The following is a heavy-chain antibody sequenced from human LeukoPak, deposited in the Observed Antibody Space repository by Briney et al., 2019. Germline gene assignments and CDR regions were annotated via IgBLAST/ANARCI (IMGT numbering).Heavy chain of an antibody. CDR1: GGSFSGYY. V-gene: IGHV4-34*01. CDR3: ARVGTWGFTMVREATPNRFAP. Sequence: SETLCLTCAVYGGSFSGYYWSWIRQPPGKGLEWIGEINHSGSTNYNPSLKSRVTISVDTSKNQFSLKLSSATAADTAVYYCARVGTWGFTMVREATPNRFAPWAQETRVTVSS. D-gene: IGHD3-10*01. J-gene: IGHJ5*02. CDR2: INHSGST.